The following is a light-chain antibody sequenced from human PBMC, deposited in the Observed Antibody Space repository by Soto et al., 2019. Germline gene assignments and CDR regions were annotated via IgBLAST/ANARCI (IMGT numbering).Light chain of an antibody. Sequence: EIVMTQSPATLSLSPGEPATISCRASLRVSSGSVSWYQRRPGQAPRLRIYGASTRSTGIPAKDSGNGSETAFTLTTSSLQPDDCAVYYSQQDYNLPYTFGRETKLHIK. CDR2: GAS. CDR3: QQDYNLPYT. J-gene: IGKJ2*01. V-gene: IGKV3D-7*01. CDR1: LRVSSGS.